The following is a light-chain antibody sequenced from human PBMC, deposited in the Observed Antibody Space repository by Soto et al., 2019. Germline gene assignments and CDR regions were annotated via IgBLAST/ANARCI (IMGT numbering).Light chain of an antibody. J-gene: IGKJ4*01. V-gene: IGKV3-15*01. Sequence: EIVMTQSPATLSVSPGEGATLSCKASQNVYNNLAWYQQRPGQPPRLLIYDASTRATGISARFSGSGYGTEFTLTVSTLQSEDFAVYFCQQCRNWQLTFGCGTTVEIK. CDR1: QNVYNN. CDR2: DAS. CDR3: QQCRNWQLT.